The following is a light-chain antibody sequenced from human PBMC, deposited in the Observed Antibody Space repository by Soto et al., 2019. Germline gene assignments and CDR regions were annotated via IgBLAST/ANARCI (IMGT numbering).Light chain of an antibody. Sequence: HSALTQPASVSGSPGQSITISCTGTRSDVGGYNYVSWYQQHPGKAPKVMIYDVSNRPSGVSNRFSGSKSGNTASLTISGLQAEDEADYYCSSYTSSSTDVFGVGTQLTVL. CDR3: SSYTSSSTDV. J-gene: IGLJ7*01. CDR1: RSDVGGYNY. V-gene: IGLV2-14*01. CDR2: DVS.